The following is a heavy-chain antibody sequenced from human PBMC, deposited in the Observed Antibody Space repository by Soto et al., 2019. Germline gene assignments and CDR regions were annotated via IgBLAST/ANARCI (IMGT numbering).Heavy chain of an antibody. V-gene: IGHV1-18*01. D-gene: IGHD2-15*01. CDR3: AKEYCSGGSCHEAFDI. Sequence: ASVKVSCKASGYTFTSYGISWVRQAPGQGLEWMGWISAYNGNTNYAQKLQGRVTMTTDTSTSTAYMELRSLRSDDTAVYYCAKEYCSGGSCHEAFDIWGQGTMVTVSS. CDR2: ISAYNGNT. CDR1: GYTFTSYG. J-gene: IGHJ3*02.